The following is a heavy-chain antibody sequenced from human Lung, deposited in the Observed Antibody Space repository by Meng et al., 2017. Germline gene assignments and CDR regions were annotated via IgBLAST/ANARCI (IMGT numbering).Heavy chain of an antibody. CDR2: INHSGST. Sequence: QLQLPQWGVGLLKPSETLSLTCAVSGGSFSDYYWSWIRQPPGKGLEWIGEINHSGSTNYNPSLESRATISVDTSQNNLSLKLSSVTAADSAVYYCARGPTTMAHDFDYWGQGTLVTVSS. D-gene: IGHD4-11*01. CDR1: GGSFSDYY. V-gene: IGHV4-34*01. J-gene: IGHJ4*02. CDR3: ARGPTTMAHDFDY.